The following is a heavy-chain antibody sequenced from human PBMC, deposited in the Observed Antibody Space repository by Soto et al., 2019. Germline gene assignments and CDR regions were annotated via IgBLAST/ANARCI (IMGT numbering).Heavy chain of an antibody. V-gene: IGHV1-18*01. CDR2: ISAHNGNT. CDR1: GYTFTSYG. J-gene: IGHJ4*02. Sequence: QVHLVQSGAEVKKPGASVKVSCKASGYTFTSYGITWVRQAPGQGLEWMGWISAHNGNTDYAQKLQGRVIVTRDTSTSTAYMELRRVRSDHTAVYYCARGRYGDYWGQGALVTVSS. D-gene: IGHD1-1*01. CDR3: ARGRYGDY.